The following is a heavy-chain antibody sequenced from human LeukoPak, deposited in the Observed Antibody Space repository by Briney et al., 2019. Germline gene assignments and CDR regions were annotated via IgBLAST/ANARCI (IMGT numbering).Heavy chain of an antibody. CDR3: ASLGYCSGGSCYGRADAFDI. CDR1: GFTFSSYS. J-gene: IGHJ3*02. CDR2: ISSSSSYI. Sequence: GGSLRLSCAASGFTFSSYSMNWVRQAPGKGLEWVSSISSSSSYIYYADSVKGRFTISRDNAKNSLYLQMNSRRAEDTAVYYCASLGYCSGGSCYGRADAFDIWGQGTMVTVSS. D-gene: IGHD2-15*01. V-gene: IGHV3-21*01.